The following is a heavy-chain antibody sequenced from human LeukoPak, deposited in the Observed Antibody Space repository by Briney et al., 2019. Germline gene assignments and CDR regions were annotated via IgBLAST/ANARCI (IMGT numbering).Heavy chain of an antibody. CDR3: SADDASKVAPFDY. J-gene: IGHJ4*02. Sequence: GGSLRLSCAASGFSFSSAWMSWFRQAPGKGLEWVARIKTKAGGGTTVYDAPVKGRFTISRDDSKNTVYLQMNSLKTDDTAVYYCSADDASKVAPFDYWGQGTLVTVSS. CDR2: IKTKAGGGTT. V-gene: IGHV3-15*01. CDR1: GFSFSSAW. D-gene: IGHD5-12*01.